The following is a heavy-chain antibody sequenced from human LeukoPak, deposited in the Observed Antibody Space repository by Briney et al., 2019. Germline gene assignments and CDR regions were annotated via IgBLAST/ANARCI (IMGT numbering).Heavy chain of an antibody. V-gene: IGHV3-15*01. CDR3: TTGGSGWDYFDY. J-gene: IGHJ4*02. D-gene: IGHD6-19*01. CDR1: GFTFNNAW. Sequence: GGSLRLSCAASGFTFNNAWMNWVRQAPGKGLEWVGHIKRNKNGGTTDLATPVKGRFTISRDDSKTTLYLQMNSLRTEDTAVYYCTTGGSGWDYFDYWGQGTLVTVSS. CDR2: IKRNKNGGTT.